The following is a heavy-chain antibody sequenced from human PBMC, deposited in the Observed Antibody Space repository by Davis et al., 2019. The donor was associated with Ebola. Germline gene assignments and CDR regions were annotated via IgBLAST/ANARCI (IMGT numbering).Heavy chain of an antibody. Sequence: ASVKVSCKASGYTFTSYGISWVRQAPGQGLESMGWISAYNGNTNYAQKLQGRVTMTTDTSTSTAYMELRSLRSDDTAVYYCARIPGLQWLVPGRWFDPWGQGTLVTVSS. J-gene: IGHJ5*02. CDR2: ISAYNGNT. V-gene: IGHV1-18*01. CDR3: ARIPGLQWLVPGRWFDP. D-gene: IGHD6-19*01. CDR1: GYTFTSYG.